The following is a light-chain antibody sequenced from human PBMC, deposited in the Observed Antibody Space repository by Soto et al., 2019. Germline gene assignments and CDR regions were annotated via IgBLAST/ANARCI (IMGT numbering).Light chain of an antibody. J-gene: IGLJ1*01. CDR1: SSDVGGYNY. V-gene: IGLV2-14*01. CDR3: TSYTSSFTHL. CDR2: EVS. Sequence: QSALTQPASVSGSPGQSITISCTGTSSDVGGYNYVSWYQQHPGKAPKLMIFEVSNRPSGVSNRFSGSKSGNTASLTISGLQTEDEADYYCTSYTSSFTHLFGTGTKVNV.